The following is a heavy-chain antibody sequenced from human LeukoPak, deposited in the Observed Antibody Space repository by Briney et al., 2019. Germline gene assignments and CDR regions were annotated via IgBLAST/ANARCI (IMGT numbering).Heavy chain of an antibody. D-gene: IGHD3-10*01. CDR1: GLTFDDYA. J-gene: IGHJ5*01. Sequence: PGGSLRLSCGASGLTFDDYAMHWVRQAPGKGLEWVSGISWNSGTIGYADSVKGRFTIARDNAKNSLYLQMNSLRAEDTALYYCAKGYYHGSGSYEWFGPWGQGTLVTVSS. CDR2: ISWNSGTI. CDR3: AKGYYHGSGSYEWFGP. V-gene: IGHV3-9*01.